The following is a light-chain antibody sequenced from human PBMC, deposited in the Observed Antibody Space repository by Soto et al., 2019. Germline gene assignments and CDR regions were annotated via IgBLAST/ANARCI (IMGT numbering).Light chain of an antibody. Sequence: EIVMAQCPATLSVSPGERSTLSCRASQSVSSNLAWYQQKPGQAPRLLIYGASTRATGIPDRFSGSGSGTDFTLTISRLEPEDFAVYYCQLYGTSPKTFGQGTKVDIK. CDR1: QSVSSN. V-gene: IGKV3-15*01. CDR3: QLYGTSPKT. CDR2: GAS. J-gene: IGKJ1*01.